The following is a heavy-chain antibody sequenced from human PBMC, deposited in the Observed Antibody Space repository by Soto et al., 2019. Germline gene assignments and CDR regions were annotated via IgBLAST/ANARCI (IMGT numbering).Heavy chain of an antibody. J-gene: IGHJ4*02. CDR1: GDTFSGYS. Sequence: QVQLVQSGAEVKKPGSSVKVSCKASGDTFSGYSISWVRQAPGQGLEWMGGIIPLFGTTNYAQRFQGRVTITADISTSTAYMELSSLKSEDTAIYYCARDLGSGYDPGDYWGQGTLVTVSS. V-gene: IGHV1-69*14. CDR3: ARDLGSGYDPGDY. CDR2: IIPLFGTT. D-gene: IGHD5-12*01.